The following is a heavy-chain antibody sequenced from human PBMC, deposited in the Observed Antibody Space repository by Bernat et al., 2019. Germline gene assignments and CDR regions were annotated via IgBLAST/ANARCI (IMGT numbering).Heavy chain of an antibody. Sequence: EVQLVESGGGLVQPGGSLRVSCAASRFTFTNSWMHWVRQAPGKGLVWVSRISTDGTGTTYADSVKGRFTISRDNANNTLYLQMSSLGVEDTAIYYCAREYSSSSGRTFDIWGQGTMVTVSS. CDR1: RFTFTNSW. D-gene: IGHD6-6*01. CDR2: ISTDGTGT. CDR3: AREYSSSSGRTFDI. V-gene: IGHV3-74*01. J-gene: IGHJ3*02.